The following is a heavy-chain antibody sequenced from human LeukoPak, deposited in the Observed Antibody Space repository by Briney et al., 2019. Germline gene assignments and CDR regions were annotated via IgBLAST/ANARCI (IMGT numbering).Heavy chain of an antibody. CDR1: GFTFSSYG. Sequence: QPGGSLRLSCAASGFTFSSYGMHWVRQAPGKGLEWVAVISYDGSNKYYADSVKGRFTISRDNSKNTLYLQMNSLRAEDTAIYYCATYRQVLLPFESWGQGTLVTVSS. CDR3: ATYRQVLLPFES. CDR2: ISYDGSNK. V-gene: IGHV3-30*03. D-gene: IGHD2-8*02. J-gene: IGHJ4*02.